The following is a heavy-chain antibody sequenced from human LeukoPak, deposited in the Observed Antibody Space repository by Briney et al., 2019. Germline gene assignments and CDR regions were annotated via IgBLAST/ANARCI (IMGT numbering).Heavy chain of an antibody. J-gene: IGHJ5*02. Sequence: TPSEPLSLTCTVSGGFLNSHYWAWIRQPRGEGLEWIGDIYYNGNTNYNPSLTSRVTISVDTSKNQFSLRLISVTAADTAVYYCARQTGRFDPWGQGTLVTVSS. CDR2: IYYNGNT. V-gene: IGHV4-59*11. CDR1: GGFLNSHY. CDR3: ARQTGRFDP.